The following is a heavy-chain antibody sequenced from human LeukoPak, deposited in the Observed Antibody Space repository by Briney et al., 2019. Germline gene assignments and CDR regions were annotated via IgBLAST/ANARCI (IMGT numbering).Heavy chain of an antibody. CDR1: GYTFTSYA. D-gene: IGHD5-18*01. CDR2: INAGNGNT. J-gene: IGHJ4*02. CDR3: AKAINGGEYIYGYFDY. V-gene: IGHV1-3*01. Sequence: ASVKVSCKASGYTFTSYAMHWVRQAPGQRLEWMGWINAGNGNTKYSQKFQGRVTITRDTSASTAYMELSSLRSEDTAVYYCAKAINGGEYIYGYFDYWGQGTLVTVSS.